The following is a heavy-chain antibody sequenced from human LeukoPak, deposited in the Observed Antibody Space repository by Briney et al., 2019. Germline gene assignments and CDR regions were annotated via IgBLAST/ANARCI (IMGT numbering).Heavy chain of an antibody. CDR3: ARVRGGGYSYRYPDY. D-gene: IGHD5-18*01. Sequence: SETLSLTCAVYGGSFSGYYWSWIRQPPGKGLEWIGEINHSGSTNYNPSLKSRVTISVDTSKNRFSLKLSSVTAADTAVYYCARVRGGGYSYRYPDYWGQGTLVTVSS. V-gene: IGHV4-34*01. J-gene: IGHJ4*02. CDR2: INHSGST. CDR1: GGSFSGYY.